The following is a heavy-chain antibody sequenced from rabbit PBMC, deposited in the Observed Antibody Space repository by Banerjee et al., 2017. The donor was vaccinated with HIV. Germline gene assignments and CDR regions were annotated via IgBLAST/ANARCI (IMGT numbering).Heavy chain of an antibody. CDR2: IYTGSSGT. J-gene: IGHJ6*01. Sequence: QEQLEESGGDLVKPGASLTLTCTASGFSFSSSYWICWVRQAPGKGLEWIACIYTGSSGTHYASWAKGRFTISKTSSTTVTLQMTSLTAADTATYFCAREGSMYASYDLWGPGTLVTVS. CDR3: AREGSMYASYDL. CDR1: GFSFSSSYW. V-gene: IGHV1S45*01. D-gene: IGHD5-1*01.